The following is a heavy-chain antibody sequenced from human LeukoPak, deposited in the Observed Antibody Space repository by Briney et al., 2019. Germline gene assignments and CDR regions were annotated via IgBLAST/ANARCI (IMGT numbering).Heavy chain of an antibody. V-gene: IGHV1-69*05. J-gene: IGHJ5*02. CDR1: GGTFSSYA. D-gene: IGHD6-13*01. Sequence: SVKVSCKASGGTFSSYAISWVRQAPGQGLEWMGGIIPIFGTANYAQKFQGRVTITTDESTSTAYMELSSLGSEDTAVYYCASRYSSSWYWFDPWGQGTLVTVSS. CDR2: IIPIFGTA. CDR3: ASRYSSSWYWFDP.